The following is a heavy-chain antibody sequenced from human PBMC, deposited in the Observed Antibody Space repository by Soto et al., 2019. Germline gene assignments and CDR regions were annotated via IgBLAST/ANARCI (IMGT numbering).Heavy chain of an antibody. CDR3: TRRHCSGGGCYSDFDF. CDR1: GFTLSGFD. Sequence: EVQLVESGGGLVQPGGSLKLSCADSGFTLSGFDLHWVRQASGEGLEWIGRIKTKVESYATEYAASVKGRFSISRDDSKNTAYLEMNSLETKDTAIYYCTRRHCSGGGCYSDFDFWGQGSLVTVSS. CDR2: IKTKVESYAT. V-gene: IGHV3-73*01. J-gene: IGHJ4*02. D-gene: IGHD2-15*01.